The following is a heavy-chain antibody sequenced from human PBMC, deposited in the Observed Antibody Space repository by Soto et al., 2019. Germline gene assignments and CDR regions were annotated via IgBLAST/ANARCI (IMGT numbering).Heavy chain of an antibody. J-gene: IGHJ4*02. CDR2: ISSSGSST. V-gene: IGHV3-23*01. CDR3: ANYLAPGYSSSWYGAY. D-gene: IGHD6-13*01. Sequence: PGGSLRLSCAASGFTFSDYYMSWIRQAPGKGLEWVSSISSSGSSTYYADSVKGRFTISRDNAKNTLYLQMNSLRAEDTAVYYCANYLAPGYSSSWYGAYWGQGTLVTVSS. CDR1: GFTFSDYY.